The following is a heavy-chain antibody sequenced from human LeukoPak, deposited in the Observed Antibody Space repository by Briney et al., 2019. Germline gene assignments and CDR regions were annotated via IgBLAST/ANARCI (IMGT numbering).Heavy chain of an antibody. J-gene: IGHJ4*02. V-gene: IGHV1-3*01. CDR3: ARDYGNYLDY. D-gene: IGHD1-26*01. CDR2: INVGNGNT. Sequence: ASVKVSCKASGYTFTTYALTWVRQAPGQRLEWMGWINVGNGNTKSSQKFQGRVTITRDMSASTAYMELRSLRSDDTAVYYCARDYGNYLDYWGQGTLVTVSS. CDR1: GYTFTTYA.